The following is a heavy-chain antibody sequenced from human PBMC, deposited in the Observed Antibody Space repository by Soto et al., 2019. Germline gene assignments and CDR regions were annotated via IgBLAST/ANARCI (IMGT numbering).Heavy chain of an antibody. J-gene: IGHJ4*02. CDR2: TSYDGRNN. CDR1: GSIFSSYG. Sequence: PGGSLRLSCAVSGSIFSSYGMHWVRQAPGKGLEWVAVTSYDGRNNNYADSVRGRFTISRDNSKSTLYLQMNSLRAEDTAVYYCASAGDSLPFDYWGQGTLVTVSS. D-gene: IGHD1-26*01. V-gene: IGHV3-30*03. CDR3: ASAGDSLPFDY.